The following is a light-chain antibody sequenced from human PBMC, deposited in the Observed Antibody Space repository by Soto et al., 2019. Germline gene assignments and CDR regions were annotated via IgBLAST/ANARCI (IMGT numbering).Light chain of an antibody. CDR3: TSYAGSNTYV. CDR2: EVV. V-gene: IGLV2-8*01. Sequence: QSVLTQPPSASGSPGQSVTISCTGTKNDIGVYDFVSWYQHHPGKAPRLIIYEVVQRPSGVPDRFSGSKSGNTASLTVYGLQAADEAPYFCTSYAGSNTYVFGSGTKVTVL. CDR1: KNDIGVYDF. J-gene: IGLJ1*01.